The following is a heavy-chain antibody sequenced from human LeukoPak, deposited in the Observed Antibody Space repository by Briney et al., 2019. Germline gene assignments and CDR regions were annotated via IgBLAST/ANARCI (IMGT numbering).Heavy chain of an antibody. CDR2: IIPIFGTA. J-gene: IGHJ4*02. CDR1: GGTFSSYA. D-gene: IGHD3-9*01. CDR3: ARHDYDILTGGPYFDY. V-gene: IGHV1-69*13. Sequence: GASVKVSCKASGGTFSSYAISWVRQAPGQGLEWMGGIIPIFGTANYAQKFQGRVTITADESTSTAYMELSSLRSEDTAVYYCARHDYDILTGGPYFDYWGQGTLVTVSS.